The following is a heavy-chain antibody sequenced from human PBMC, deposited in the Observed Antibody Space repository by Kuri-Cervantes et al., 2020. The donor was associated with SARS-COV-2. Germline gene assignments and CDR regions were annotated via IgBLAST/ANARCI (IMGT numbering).Heavy chain of an antibody. J-gene: IGHJ5*02. CDR2: IYYSGST. Sequence: SETLSLTCTVSGGSISSSSYYWGWIRQPPGKGLEWIGSIYYSGSTYYNPSLKSRVTISVDTSKNQFSLKLSSVTAADTAVYYCARQSTSAITIFGVVSNGGWFDPWGQGTLVTVSS. D-gene: IGHD3-3*01. CDR3: ARQSTSAITIFGVVSNGGWFDP. V-gene: IGHV4-39*01. CDR1: GGSISSSSYY.